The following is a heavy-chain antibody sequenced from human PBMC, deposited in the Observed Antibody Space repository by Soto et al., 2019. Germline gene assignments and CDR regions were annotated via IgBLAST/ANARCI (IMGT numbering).Heavy chain of an antibody. J-gene: IGHJ4*02. CDR1: GFIFTDYA. D-gene: IGHD2-21*01. CDR2: IRNKVNSYAT. CDR3: TRRRDWAAMDHLAY. Sequence: EVQLVESGGGLVQPGGSLRLSCAASGFIFTDYAIHWVRQASGKGLEWVGRIRNKVNSYATIYAASVKVRFTISKDDSMNTVYLEMNSLTNEVTAMYDCTRRRDWAAMDHLAYWGQGTLVTVSS. V-gene: IGHV3-73*02.